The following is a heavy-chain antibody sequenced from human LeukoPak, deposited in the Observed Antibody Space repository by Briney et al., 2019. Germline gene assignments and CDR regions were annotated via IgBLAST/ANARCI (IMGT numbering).Heavy chain of an antibody. J-gene: IGHJ3*01. CDR3: ARLLGTRGVFDL. CDR1: GYTFTGYY. CDR2: INPNSGDT. V-gene: IGHV1-2*02. Sequence: VASVKVSCKASGYTFTGYYMHWVRQAPGQGLEWMGWINPNSGDTNYAQKFQGRVTMTRDTSISTAHMELSRLRSDDTAVYYCARLLGTRGVFDLWGQGTMVTVSS. D-gene: IGHD3-3*02.